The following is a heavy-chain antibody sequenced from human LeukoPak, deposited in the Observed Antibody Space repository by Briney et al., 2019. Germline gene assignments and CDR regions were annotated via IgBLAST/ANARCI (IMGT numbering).Heavy chain of an antibody. Sequence: GGSLRLFCAPSGFPFSSYAMSWLRQTPQKGLEWVSGISVTGHITYYADSVKGRFTIARDNSRTTLYLQLNSLRADDTAVYYCAKSHITRYPLQYYFDLWGQRAQVIVSS. CDR2: ISVTGHIT. V-gene: IGHV3-23*01. CDR1: GFPFSSYA. CDR3: AKSHITRYPLQYYFDL. J-gene: IGHJ4*02. D-gene: IGHD2-21*01.